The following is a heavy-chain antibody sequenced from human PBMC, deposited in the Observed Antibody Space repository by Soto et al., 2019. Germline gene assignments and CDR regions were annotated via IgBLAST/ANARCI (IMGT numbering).Heavy chain of an antibody. CDR3: ARDSPIGSTFSGYDAIDY. CDR2: FIPLLDIT. D-gene: IGHD5-12*01. CDR1: GGTFRNHI. V-gene: IGHV1-69*08. J-gene: IGHJ4*02. Sequence: QVQLVQSGAEVKKPGSSVKVSCKTSGGTFRNHIIXWVXXXPXXXLEWMGXFIPLLDITNYAQKFQGRVTITADKSTSTTYLEMNSLRSXDTAVYXXARDSPIGSTFSGYDAIDYWGQGTLVTVSS.